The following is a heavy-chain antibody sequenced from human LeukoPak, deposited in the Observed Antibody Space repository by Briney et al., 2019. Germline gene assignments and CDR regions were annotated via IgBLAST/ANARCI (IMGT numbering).Heavy chain of an antibody. Sequence: GGSLRLSCAASGFTYSSYSMNWVRQAPGKGLEWVSSISSSSSYIYYADSVKGRFTISRDNAKNSLYLQMNSLRAEDTAVYYCARALPLEWEPRDVGDYWGQGTLVTVSS. D-gene: IGHD1-26*01. CDR3: ARALPLEWEPRDVGDY. CDR2: ISSSSSYI. V-gene: IGHV3-21*01. J-gene: IGHJ4*02. CDR1: GFTYSSYS.